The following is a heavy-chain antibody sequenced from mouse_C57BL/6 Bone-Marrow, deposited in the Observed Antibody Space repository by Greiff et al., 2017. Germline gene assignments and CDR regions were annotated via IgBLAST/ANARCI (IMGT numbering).Heavy chain of an antibody. D-gene: IGHD6-5*01. CDR2: IDPENGDT. Sequence: EVQLQQSGAELVRPGASVKLSCTASGFNIKDDYMHWVKQRPEQGLEWIGWIDPENGDTEYASKFQGKATITADTSSNTAYLQLSSLTSEDTAVYYCTTDSLPDYWGQGTTLTVSA. CDR1: GFNIKDDY. J-gene: IGHJ2*01. V-gene: IGHV14-4*01. CDR3: TTDSLPDY.